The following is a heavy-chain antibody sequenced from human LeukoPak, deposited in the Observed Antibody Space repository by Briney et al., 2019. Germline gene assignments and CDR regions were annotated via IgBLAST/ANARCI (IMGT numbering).Heavy chain of an antibody. CDR1: GGSISSGSYY. D-gene: IGHD4-17*01. Sequence: PSQTLSLTCTVSGGSISSGSYYWSWIRQPAGKGLEWIGRIYTSGSTNYNPSLKSRVTISVDTSKNQFSLKLSSVTAADTAVYYCARFVYGDYVLFWGQRTLVTVSS. V-gene: IGHV4-61*02. CDR3: ARFVYGDYVLF. J-gene: IGHJ4*02. CDR2: IYTSGST.